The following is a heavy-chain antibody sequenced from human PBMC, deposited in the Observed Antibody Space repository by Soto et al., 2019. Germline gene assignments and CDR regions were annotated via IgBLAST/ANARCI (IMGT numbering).Heavy chain of an antibody. V-gene: IGHV3-23*01. CDR3: ANVGLTMVRGVDYYYYGMDV. D-gene: IGHD3-10*01. CDR1: GFTFSSYA. J-gene: IGHJ6*02. Sequence: PGGSLRLSCAASGFTFSSYAMSWVRQAPGKGLEWVSAISGSGGSTYYADSVKGRFTISRDNSKNTLYLQMNSLRAEDTAVYYCANVGLTMVRGVDYYYYGMDVWGQGTTVTVSS. CDR2: ISGSGGST.